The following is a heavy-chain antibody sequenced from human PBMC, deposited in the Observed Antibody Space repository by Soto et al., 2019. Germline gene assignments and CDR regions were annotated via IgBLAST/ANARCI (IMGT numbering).Heavy chain of an antibody. J-gene: IGHJ6*02. Sequence: PGGSLRLSCAASGFTFSSYSMNWVRQAPGKGLEWVSSISSSSSYIYYADSVKGRFTISRDNAKNSLYLQMNSLRAEDTAVYYCARVNNYRLIHDYGDYYYYGMDVWGQGTTVTVSS. D-gene: IGHD4-17*01. CDR3: ARVNNYRLIHDYGDYYYYGMDV. V-gene: IGHV3-21*01. CDR1: GFTFSSYS. CDR2: ISSSSSYI.